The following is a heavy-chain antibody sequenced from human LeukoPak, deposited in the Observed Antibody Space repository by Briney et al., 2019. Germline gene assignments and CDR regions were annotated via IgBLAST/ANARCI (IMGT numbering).Heavy chain of an antibody. Sequence: GGSLRLSCAASGFTFSRFRMNWVRQAPGKGLEWVANIKEDGSERHYVDSVKGRFTISRDNAKNSLYLQMSSLRADDTAVYYCVSGHYNDYRSQGTLVTVSS. V-gene: IGHV3-7*01. CDR2: IKEDGSER. CDR3: VSGHYNDY. CDR1: GFTFSRFR. J-gene: IGHJ4*02.